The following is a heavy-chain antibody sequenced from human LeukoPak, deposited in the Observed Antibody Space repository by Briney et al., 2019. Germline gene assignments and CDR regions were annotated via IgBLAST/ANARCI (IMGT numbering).Heavy chain of an antibody. CDR1: GFTFSSYG. V-gene: IGHV3-30*18. CDR2: ISYDGSNK. Sequence: GGSLRLSCAASGFTFSSYGMHWVRQAPGKGLEWVAVISYDGSNKYYAASVKGRFTISRDNSKNTLFLQMNSLRAEDTAVYYCAKNLYCGGGSCYPSALGMDVWGQGTTVTVSS. D-gene: IGHD2-15*01. J-gene: IGHJ6*02. CDR3: AKNLYCGGGSCYPSALGMDV.